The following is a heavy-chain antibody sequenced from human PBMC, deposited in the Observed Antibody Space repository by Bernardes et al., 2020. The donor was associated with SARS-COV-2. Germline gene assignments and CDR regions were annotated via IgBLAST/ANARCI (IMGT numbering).Heavy chain of an antibody. J-gene: IGHJ3*02. CDR3: AKDRVWGSFWSGYTDAFDI. V-gene: IGHV1-2*02. Sequence: ASVKVSCKASGYSFTAYYLHWVRQAPGQGLEWLGWLNPNSGNTNSAQKFQGRVTMTRDTSISTAYIELTGLTPDDTAVYYCAKDRVWGSFWSGYTDAFDIWGQGTMVTVSS. CDR2: LNPNSGNT. D-gene: IGHD3-3*01. CDR1: GYSFTAYY.